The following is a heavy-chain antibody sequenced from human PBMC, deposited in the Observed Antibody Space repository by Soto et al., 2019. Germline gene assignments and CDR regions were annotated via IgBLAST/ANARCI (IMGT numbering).Heavy chain of an antibody. J-gene: IGHJ4*02. CDR3: ARGSSTLRLPQNFDY. V-gene: IGHV1-2*02. D-gene: IGHD6-13*01. Sequence: ASVKVSCKASGYTFTGYYMHWVRQAPGQGLEWMGWINPICGRANYAQKFQGRVTITRDESTSTAYMELSSLRSEDTAVYYCARGSSTLRLPQNFDYWGQGTLVTVSS. CDR1: GYTFTGYY. CDR2: INPICGRA.